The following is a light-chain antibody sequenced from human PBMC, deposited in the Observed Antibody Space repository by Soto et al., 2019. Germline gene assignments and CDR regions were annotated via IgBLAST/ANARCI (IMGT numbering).Light chain of an antibody. Sequence: QSVLTQPASVSGSPGQSITISCTGTSSDVGAYKYVSWYHQHPAKFPKLIIYGVSNRPSVVSNRFSGSKSGNTAFLTISGLQPEDEADYYCSSFTGTTTLDVFGTGTKVTVL. CDR2: GVS. J-gene: IGLJ1*01. V-gene: IGLV2-14*03. CDR1: SSDVGAYKY. CDR3: SSFTGTTTLDV.